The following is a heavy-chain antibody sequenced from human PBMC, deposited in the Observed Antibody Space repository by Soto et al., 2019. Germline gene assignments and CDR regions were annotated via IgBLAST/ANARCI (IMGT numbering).Heavy chain of an antibody. V-gene: IGHV1-18*01. J-gene: IGHJ4*02. CDR1: GYTFTSYG. CDR2: ISAHNGNT. CDR3: ARGRYGDY. D-gene: IGHD1-1*01. Sequence: QVHLVQSGAEVKKPGASVKVSCKASGYTFTSYGITWVRKAPGQGLEWMGWISAHNGNTDYAQKLQGRVIVTRDTSTSTAYMELRSLISDDTAVYYCARGRYGDYWGQGALVTGSS.